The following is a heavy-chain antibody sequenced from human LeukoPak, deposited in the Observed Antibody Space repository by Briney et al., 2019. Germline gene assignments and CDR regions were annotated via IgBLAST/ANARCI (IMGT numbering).Heavy chain of an antibody. Sequence: TSETLSLTCTVSGGSISSYYWSWIRQPPGKGLEWIGYIYYSGSTNYNPSLKSRVTISVDTSKNQFSLKLSSVTAADTAVYYCAREPGIAAAGGFDYWGQGALVTVSS. CDR3: AREPGIAAAGGFDY. CDR2: IYYSGST. CDR1: GGSISSYY. J-gene: IGHJ4*02. V-gene: IGHV4-59*12. D-gene: IGHD6-13*01.